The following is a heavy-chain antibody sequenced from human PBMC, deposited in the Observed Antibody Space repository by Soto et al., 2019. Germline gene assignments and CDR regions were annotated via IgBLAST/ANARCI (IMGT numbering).Heavy chain of an antibody. J-gene: IGHJ4*02. V-gene: IGHV4-31*03. CDR3: ARGDYYYSSGYFYY. CDR2: IYYSGST. D-gene: IGHD3-22*01. Sequence: QVQLQESGPGLVKPSQTLSLTCTVSGGSISSGGYYWSWIRQHPGKGLEWIGYIYYSGSTYYNPSLTRRLTRTVDTSKNQFSLKLSSVTAADTAVYYCARGDYYYSSGYFYYWGQGPLVTVSS. CDR1: GGSISSGGYY.